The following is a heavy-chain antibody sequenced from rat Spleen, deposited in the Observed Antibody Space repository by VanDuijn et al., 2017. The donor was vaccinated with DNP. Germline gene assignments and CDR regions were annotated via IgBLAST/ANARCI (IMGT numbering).Heavy chain of an antibody. J-gene: IGHJ2*01. Sequence: EVQLVESGGGLVQPGRSLKLSCAASGFTFSDYYMAWVRQTPKTGLEWVASIDYEGSGTHYGDSVRGRFTISRDNAKSTLYLQMNRLRSEDTATYYCVRSIPGIKGFYFDYWGQGVMVTVSS. CDR1: GFTFSDYY. D-gene: IGHD1-4*01. CDR3: VRSIPGIKGFYFDY. V-gene: IGHV5-22*01. CDR2: IDYEGSGT.